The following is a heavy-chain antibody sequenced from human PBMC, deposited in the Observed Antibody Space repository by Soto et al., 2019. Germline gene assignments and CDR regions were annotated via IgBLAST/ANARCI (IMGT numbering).Heavy chain of an antibody. CDR2: IIPIFGTA. Sequence: QVQLVQSGAEVKKPGSSVKVSCKASGGTFSSYAISWVRQAPGQGLEWMGGIIPIFGTANYAQKFQGRVTITADESTSTAYKELSSLRSEDTAVYYCARAYCGGDCSQNWFDPWGQGTLVTVSS. V-gene: IGHV1-69*01. J-gene: IGHJ5*02. CDR3: ARAYCGGDCSQNWFDP. CDR1: GGTFSSYA. D-gene: IGHD2-21*02.